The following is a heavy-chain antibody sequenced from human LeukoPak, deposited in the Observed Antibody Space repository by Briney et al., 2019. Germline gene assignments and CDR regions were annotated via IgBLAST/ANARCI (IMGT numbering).Heavy chain of an antibody. CDR3: ARDLLAVAGT. Sequence: PGGSLRLSCAASGFNFSSYSMNWVRQAPGKGLEWVSYISSSSGTIYYADSVKGRFTISRDNAKNSLYLQMNSLRAEDTAVYYCARDLLAVAGTGGQGTLVTVSS. CDR2: ISSSSGTI. D-gene: IGHD6-19*01. CDR1: GFNFSSYS. J-gene: IGHJ4*02. V-gene: IGHV3-48*01.